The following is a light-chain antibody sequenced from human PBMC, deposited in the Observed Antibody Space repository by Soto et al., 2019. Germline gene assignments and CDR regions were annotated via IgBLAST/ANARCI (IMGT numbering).Light chain of an antibody. CDR2: EVS. J-gene: IGLJ1*01. Sequence: QSALTQPASVSGSPGQSITISCTGTSSDDGGYNYVSWYQHLPGKAPKLLIFEVSARPSGVSNRFSASKSGNTASLTISGLQAEDEADYYCSSFRSSSAAFVFGTGTKVTVL. CDR3: SSFRSSSAAFV. CDR1: SSDDGGYNY. V-gene: IGLV2-14*01.